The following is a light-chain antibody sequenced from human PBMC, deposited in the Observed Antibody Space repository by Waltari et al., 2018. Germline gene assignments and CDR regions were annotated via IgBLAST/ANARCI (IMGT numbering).Light chain of an antibody. J-gene: IGKJ4*01. CDR2: VAT. Sequence: DIQMTQSPSSLSASVGDGVTITCRASQSISNYLHWYQQKPGKAPELLIYVATSLQSGVPSRFSGSQSGTDFTLTISSLQPEDFATYYCQQSYNIPPTFGGGTKVEIK. CDR3: QQSYNIPPT. V-gene: IGKV1-39*01. CDR1: QSISNY.